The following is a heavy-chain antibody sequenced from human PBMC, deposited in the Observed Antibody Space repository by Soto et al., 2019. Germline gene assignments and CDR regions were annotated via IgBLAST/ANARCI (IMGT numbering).Heavy chain of an antibody. Sequence: ASETLSLTCTVSGGSISSYYWSWIRQPPGKGLEWIGYIYYSGSTNYNPSLKSRVTISVDTSKNQFSLKLSSVTAADTAVYYCARTYGYNWFDPWGQGTLVTVSS. V-gene: IGHV4-59*08. CDR2: IYYSGST. D-gene: IGHD4-17*01. CDR1: GGSISSYY. CDR3: ARTYGYNWFDP. J-gene: IGHJ5*02.